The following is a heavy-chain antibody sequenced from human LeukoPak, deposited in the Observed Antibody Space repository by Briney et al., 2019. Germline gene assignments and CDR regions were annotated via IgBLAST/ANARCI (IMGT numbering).Heavy chain of an antibody. V-gene: IGHV4-34*01. D-gene: IGHD6-6*01. Sequence: PSGTLSLTCAVYGGSFSGYYWSWIRQPPGKGLEWIGEINHSGSTNYNPSLKSRVTISVDTSKNQFSLKLGSVTAADTAVYYCARGLGSSSPYNWFDPWGQGTLVTVSS. CDR1: GGSFSGYY. J-gene: IGHJ5*02. CDR3: ARGLGSSSPYNWFDP. CDR2: INHSGST.